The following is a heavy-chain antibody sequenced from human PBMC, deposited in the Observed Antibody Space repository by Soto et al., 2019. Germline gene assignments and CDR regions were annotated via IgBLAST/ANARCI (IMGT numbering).Heavy chain of an antibody. Sequence: QVQLQESGPRLVKPSGSLSLTCGVSGGTVASSHWWSWVRQSPGGGLEWIGNVYHTGDTNFNPSLQIRVTISVDKSNNQFSLRLNSLTAADTAVYFCAREIVTAGGNNYVDPWGPVTLVTVSS. CDR1: GGTVASSHW. CDR2: VYHTGDT. D-gene: IGHD2-21*02. J-gene: IGHJ5*02. V-gene: IGHV4-4*02. CDR3: AREIVTAGGNNYVDP.